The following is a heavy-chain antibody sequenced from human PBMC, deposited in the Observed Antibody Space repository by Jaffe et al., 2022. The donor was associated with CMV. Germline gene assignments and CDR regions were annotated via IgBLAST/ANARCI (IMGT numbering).Heavy chain of an antibody. V-gene: IGHV4-39*01. CDR3: ALGGGWSNYYYYGMDV. J-gene: IGHJ6*02. D-gene: IGHD6-19*01. Sequence: QLQLQESGPGLVKPSETLSLTCTVSGGSISSSSRYWGWIRQPPGKGLEWLGSIYYSGSTYYNSSLKSRVTMSVDTSKNQFSLKLSSVTAADTAVYYCALGGGWSNYYYYGMDVWGQGTTVTVSS. CDR1: GGSISSSSRY. CDR2: IYYSGST.